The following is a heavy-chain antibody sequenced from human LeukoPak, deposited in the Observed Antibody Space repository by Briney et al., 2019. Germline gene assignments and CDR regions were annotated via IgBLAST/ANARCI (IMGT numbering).Heavy chain of an antibody. D-gene: IGHD1-26*01. CDR2: ISGTGMSI. CDR3: ARFRDSGSYYYYYGMDV. J-gene: IGHJ6*02. CDR1: GFTFNDYY. Sequence: GRSLRLSCAASGFTFNDYYMTWIRQAPGKGLEWVSSISGTGMSIYHAGSVKGRFTVSRDNAKNSLYLQMNSLRAEDTAVYYCARFRDSGSYYYYYGMDVWGQGTTVTVSS. V-gene: IGHV3-11*04.